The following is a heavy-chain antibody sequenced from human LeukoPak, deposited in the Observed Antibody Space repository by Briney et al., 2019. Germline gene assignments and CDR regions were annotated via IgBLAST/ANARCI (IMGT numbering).Heavy chain of an antibody. CDR1: GFTFSSYT. V-gene: IGHV3-21*04. D-gene: IGHD2-15*01. J-gene: IGHJ4*02. Sequence: PGGSLRLSCEASGFTFSSYTLPWVRQAPGKGLEWVSSISSSSGYIYYADSVKGRFTISRDNAKRSLSLQMNSLRDEDTAVYYCAKPLTGGGSWPPFDCWGQGTLVTVSS. CDR3: AKPLTGGGSWPPFDC. CDR2: ISSSSGYI.